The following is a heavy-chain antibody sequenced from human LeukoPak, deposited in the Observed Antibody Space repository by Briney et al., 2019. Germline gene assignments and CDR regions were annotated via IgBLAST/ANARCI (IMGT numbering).Heavy chain of an antibody. D-gene: IGHD2-2*01. CDR2: IRYDGSNK. Sequence: PGGSLRLSCAASGYTFSRHGIHWVRQAPGKGLEWVAFIRYDGSNKYYADSVKGRFTISRDDSKNTLYLQMNSPRAEDTAVYYCAKGSFYCNGNSCPQYYYYMDVWGKGTTVTVSS. CDR1: GYTFSRHG. V-gene: IGHV3-30*02. J-gene: IGHJ6*03. CDR3: AKGSFYCNGNSCPQYYYYMDV.